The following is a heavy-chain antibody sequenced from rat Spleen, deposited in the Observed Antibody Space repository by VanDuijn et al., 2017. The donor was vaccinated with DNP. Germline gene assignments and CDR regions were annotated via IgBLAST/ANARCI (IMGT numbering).Heavy chain of an antibody. V-gene: IGHV1-43*01. Sequence: QVQLQQSGAELAKPGSSVKISCKASGYTFTTYYIGWIKQTTGQGLEYIGYINTGGGSSNYNGKFKGKATLTVDKSSSTAFMQLSSLTPDDSAVYYCARSIGITRDWFAYWGQGTLVTVSS. CDR1: GYTFTTYY. D-gene: IGHD1-5*01. J-gene: IGHJ3*01. CDR2: INTGGGSS. CDR3: ARSIGITRDWFAY.